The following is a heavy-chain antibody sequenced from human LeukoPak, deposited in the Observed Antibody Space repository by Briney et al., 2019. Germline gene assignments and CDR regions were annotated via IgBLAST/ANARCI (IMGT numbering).Heavy chain of an antibody. V-gene: IGHV1-69-2*01. J-gene: IGHJ4*02. CDR3: AGGDYFGGNY. CDR1: GYTFTDYY. Sequence: ASVKISXKVSGYTFTDYYMYWVQQAPGKGLEWMGLVDPEDGETIYAEKFQGRVTITADTSTDTAYMELSSLRSEDTAVYYCAGGDYFGGNYWGQGTLVTVSS. D-gene: IGHD4-17*01. CDR2: VDPEDGET.